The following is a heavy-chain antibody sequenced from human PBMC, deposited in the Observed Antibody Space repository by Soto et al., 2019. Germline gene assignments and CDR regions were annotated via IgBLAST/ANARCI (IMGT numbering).Heavy chain of an antibody. Sequence: SETLSLTCTVSGGSVSSYYWSWIRQSPEKGLEWIGYIYYSGSTKYKPSLKSRVTISVDTSKNQFSLKVSSATAADTALYYCARHSNRNYGLYYFDYWGLGALVTVSS. CDR2: IYYSGST. J-gene: IGHJ4*02. CDR1: GGSVSSYY. V-gene: IGHV4-59*08. CDR3: ARHSNRNYGLYYFDY. D-gene: IGHD4-4*01.